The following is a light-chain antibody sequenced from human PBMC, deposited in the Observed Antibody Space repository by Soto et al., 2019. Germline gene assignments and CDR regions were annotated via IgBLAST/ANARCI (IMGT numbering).Light chain of an antibody. Sequence: QSALTQPPSASGSPGQSVTISCTGTSGDVGGYNYVSWYQQHPGKAPKVMIYEVSKRPSGVPDRFSGSKSGNTASLTVSGLQAEDEADYYCSSYTGSNNLVIFGGGTKLTVL. CDR1: SGDVGGYNY. CDR3: SSYTGSNNLVI. J-gene: IGLJ2*01. CDR2: EVS. V-gene: IGLV2-8*01.